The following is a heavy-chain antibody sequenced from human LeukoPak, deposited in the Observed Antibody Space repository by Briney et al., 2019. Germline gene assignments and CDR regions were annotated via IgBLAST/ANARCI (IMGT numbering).Heavy chain of an antibody. Sequence: PGGSLRLSCAASGFTFSSYWMSWVRQAPGKGLEWVANIKQDGSEKYYVDSVKGRFTISRDNAKNSLYLQMNSLRAEDTAVYYCARVLCSGGSCYSSFRAPLDYWGQGTLVTVSS. V-gene: IGHV3-7*04. D-gene: IGHD2-15*01. CDR3: ARVLCSGGSCYSSFRAPLDY. J-gene: IGHJ4*02. CDR2: IKQDGSEK. CDR1: GFTFSSYW.